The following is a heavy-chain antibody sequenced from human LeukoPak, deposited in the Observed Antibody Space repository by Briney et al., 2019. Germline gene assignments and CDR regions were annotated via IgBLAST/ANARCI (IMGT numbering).Heavy chain of an antibody. Sequence: ASVKVSCKASGYTFTGYYMHWVRQAPAQGLEWMGWINPNSGGTNYAQKFQGRVTMTRDTSISTAYMELSRLRSDDTAVYYCARDHGLYYYGSGSDFDYWGQGTLVTVSS. CDR3: ARDHGLYYYGSGSDFDY. CDR2: INPNSGGT. V-gene: IGHV1-2*02. CDR1: GYTFTGYY. J-gene: IGHJ4*02. D-gene: IGHD3-10*01.